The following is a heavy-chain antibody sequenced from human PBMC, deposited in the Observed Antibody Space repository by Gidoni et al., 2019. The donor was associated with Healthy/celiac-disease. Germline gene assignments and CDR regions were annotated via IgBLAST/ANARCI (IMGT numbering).Heavy chain of an antibody. CDR2: INHSGST. Sequence: QVQLQQWGAGLLKPSETLSLTCAVYGGSFSGYYWSWIRQPPGKGLEWIGEINHSGSTNYNPSLKSRVTISVDTSKNQFSLKLSSVTAADTAVYYCARVRSTIFGVVIRRVWFDPWGQGTLVTVSS. J-gene: IGHJ5*02. V-gene: IGHV4-34*01. CDR1: GGSFSGYY. D-gene: IGHD3-3*01. CDR3: ARVRSTIFGVVIRRVWFDP.